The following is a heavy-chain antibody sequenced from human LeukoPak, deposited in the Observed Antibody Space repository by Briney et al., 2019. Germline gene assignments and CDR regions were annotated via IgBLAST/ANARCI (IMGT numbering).Heavy chain of an antibody. CDR2: INIDVSGK. Sequence: PGGSLRLSCADSGFTFSSHRMYWVRQAPGKGLVWVSHINIDVSGKNYEDSVKARFPTPRDNAKNTAHLQMNSLRAEDTAVYYCVRDFGTSDYYFDYWGQGTLVTVSS. J-gene: IGHJ4*02. V-gene: IGHV3-74*01. CDR3: VRDFGTSDYYFDY. D-gene: IGHD2-21*02. CDR1: GFTFSSHR.